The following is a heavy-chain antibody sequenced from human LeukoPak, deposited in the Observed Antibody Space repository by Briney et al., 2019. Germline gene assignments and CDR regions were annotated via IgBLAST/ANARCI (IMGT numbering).Heavy chain of an antibody. J-gene: IGHJ5*02. D-gene: IGHD5-12*01. CDR2: IYYSGST. CDR1: GGSISSSSYY. CDR3: ARVPFVDQEWFDP. V-gene: IGHV4-39*07. Sequence: SETLSLTCTVSGGSISSSSYYWGWLRQPPGRGREGIGSIYYSGSTYYNPSLKSRVTISVDTSKNQFSLKLSSVTAADTAVYYCARVPFVDQEWFDPWGQGTLVTVSS.